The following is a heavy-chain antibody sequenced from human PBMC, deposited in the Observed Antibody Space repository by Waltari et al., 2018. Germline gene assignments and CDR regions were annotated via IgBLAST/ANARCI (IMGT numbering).Heavy chain of an antibody. CDR2: IKSTPDGGTT. V-gene: IGHV3-15*01. CDR1: GFTFSNAW. J-gene: IGHJ6*02. CDR3: TPYCTTTSCFAYYGMDV. Sequence: EVQLVASGGGLVKPGGSLRLACAASGFTFSNAWISWVRQAPGKGLGLVGPIKSTPDGGTTDYAAPVKARFTISRDDSKNTLYLEMNSLKTEDTAVYYCTPYCTTTSCFAYYGMDVWGQGTTVTVSS. D-gene: IGHD2-2*01.